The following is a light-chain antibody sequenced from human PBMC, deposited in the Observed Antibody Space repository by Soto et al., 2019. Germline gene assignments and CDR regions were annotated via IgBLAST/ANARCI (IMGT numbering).Light chain of an antibody. J-gene: IGLJ1*01. CDR1: SSDVGSYNL. V-gene: IGLV2-23*02. CDR3: CSYAGSSTYV. CDR2: EVS. Sequence: QSALTQPASVSGSPGQSITISCTGTSSDVGSYNLVSWYQQHPGKAPKLMIYEVSKRPSGVSNRFSGSKSGNTAPLAISGLQAEDEADYYCCSYAGSSTYVFGTGTKVTVL.